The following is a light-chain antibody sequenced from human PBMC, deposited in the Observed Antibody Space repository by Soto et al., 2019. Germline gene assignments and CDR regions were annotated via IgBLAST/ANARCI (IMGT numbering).Light chain of an antibody. CDR2: DAS. V-gene: IGKV1-5*01. J-gene: IGKJ5*01. Sequence: DIQMSHSPSTLSASVGDSVTITCRASQSISRWLAWYQQKPGRAPKILISDASSLESGVPSRFSGSGSGTEFTLTISNLQPDDFATYFCQQYNSFSLITFGQGTRLEIK. CDR1: QSISRW. CDR3: QQYNSFSLIT.